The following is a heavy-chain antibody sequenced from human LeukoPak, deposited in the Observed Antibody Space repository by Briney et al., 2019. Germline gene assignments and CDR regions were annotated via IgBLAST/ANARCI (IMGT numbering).Heavy chain of an antibody. Sequence: GASVKVSCKASGYTFTSYDINWVRQATGQGLEWMGWMNPNSGNTGYAQKFQGRVTITRNTSISTAYRELSSLRSEDTAVYYCARVGIAAAGIDYWGQGTLVTVSS. CDR2: MNPNSGNT. V-gene: IGHV1-8*03. J-gene: IGHJ4*02. CDR3: ARVGIAAAGIDY. D-gene: IGHD6-13*01. CDR1: GYTFTSYD.